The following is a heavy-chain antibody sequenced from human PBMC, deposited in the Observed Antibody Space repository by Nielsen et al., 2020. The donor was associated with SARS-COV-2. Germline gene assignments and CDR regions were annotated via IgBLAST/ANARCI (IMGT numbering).Heavy chain of an antibody. V-gene: IGHV3-30*04. Sequence: GESLKISCAASGFTFSSYAMHWVRQAPGKGLEWVAVISYDGSNKYYADSVKGRFTISRDNSKNTLYLQMSSLRAEDTAVYYCARDRWELLSGLDYWGQGTLVTVSS. CDR1: GFTFSSYA. CDR2: ISYDGSNK. D-gene: IGHD1-26*01. J-gene: IGHJ4*02. CDR3: ARDRWELLSGLDY.